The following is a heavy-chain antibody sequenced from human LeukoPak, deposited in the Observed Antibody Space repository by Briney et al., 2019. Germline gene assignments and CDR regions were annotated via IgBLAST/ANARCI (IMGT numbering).Heavy chain of an antibody. D-gene: IGHD6-13*01. CDR3: ATPPRGNSRWLFDY. V-gene: IGHV3-74*01. CDR2: INMDGSIT. CDR1: GFTFSNYW. Sequence: PGGSLRLSCAVSGFTFSNYWMHWVRQSPGKGLVWVSRINMDGSITTYADSVKGRFTISRDNAKNTLYLQMNSLRTEDTALYYCATPPRGNSRWLFDYWGQGTQVTVSS. J-gene: IGHJ4*02.